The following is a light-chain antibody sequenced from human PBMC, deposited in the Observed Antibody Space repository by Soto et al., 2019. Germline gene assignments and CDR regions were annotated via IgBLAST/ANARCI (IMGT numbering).Light chain of an antibody. Sequence: EIVLTQSPGTLSLSPGERSTLSCRASQIVSTKYLAWYQQKPGQAPRLLIHGVSIRATGIPDRFSGSGSGTDFILTIRRLEPEDFAVYYCQQFGTSPLVTFGPGTTGDIK. CDR2: GVS. CDR1: QIVSTKY. V-gene: IGKV3-20*01. CDR3: QQFGTSPLVT. J-gene: IGKJ3*01.